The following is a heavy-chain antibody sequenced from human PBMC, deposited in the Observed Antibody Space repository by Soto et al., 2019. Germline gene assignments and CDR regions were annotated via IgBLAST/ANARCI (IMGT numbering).Heavy chain of an antibody. CDR1: GGSISSYY. CDR3: ARDLHAGSWFDP. CDR2: IYYSGST. V-gene: IGHV4-59*01. J-gene: IGHJ5*02. D-gene: IGHD1-26*01. Sequence: SETLSLTCTVSGGSISSYYWSWIRQPPGKGLEWIGYIYYSGSTNYNPSLKSRVTISVDTSKNQFSLKLSSVTAADTAVYYCARDLHAGSWFDPWGQGTLVTVSS.